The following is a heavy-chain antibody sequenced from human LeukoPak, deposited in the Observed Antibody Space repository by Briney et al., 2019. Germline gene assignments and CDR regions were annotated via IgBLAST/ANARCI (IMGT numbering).Heavy chain of an antibody. Sequence: PSETLSLTCAVYGGSFSGYYWSWIRQPPGKGLEWIGEINHSGSTNYNPSLKSRVTISVDTSKNQFSLKLSSVTAADTAVYYCARVSIAPLYDYWGQGTLVTVSS. J-gene: IGHJ4*02. CDR3: ARVSIAPLYDY. CDR1: GGSFSGYY. V-gene: IGHV4-34*01. D-gene: IGHD2-2*02. CDR2: INHSGST.